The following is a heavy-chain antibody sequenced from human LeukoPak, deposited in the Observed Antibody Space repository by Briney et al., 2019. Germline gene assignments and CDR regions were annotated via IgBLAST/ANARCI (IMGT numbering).Heavy chain of an antibody. J-gene: IGHJ1*01. V-gene: IGHV4-59*01. D-gene: IGHD3-22*01. Sequence: SETLSLTCTVSGGSISSYYWSWIRQPPGKGLEWIGYIYYSGSTNYNPSLKSRVTISVDTSKNQFTLKLSSVTAADTAVYYCARVVPYDSSGYYYGSYFQHWGQGTLVTVSS. CDR2: IYYSGST. CDR1: GGSISSYY. CDR3: ARVVPYDSSGYYYGSYFQH.